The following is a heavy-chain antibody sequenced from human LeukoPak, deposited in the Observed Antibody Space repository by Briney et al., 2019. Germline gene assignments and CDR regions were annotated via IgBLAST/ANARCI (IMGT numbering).Heavy chain of an antibody. CDR3: AREESGYSRGQGHYYYMDV. D-gene: IGHD6-19*01. V-gene: IGHV1-69*05. CDR2: IIPIFGTA. CDR1: GGTFSSYA. J-gene: IGHJ6*03. Sequence: ASVKVSCKASGGTFSSYAISWVRQAPGQGLEWMGRIIPIFGTANYAQKFQGRVTITTDESTSTAYMELSSLRSEDPAVYYCAREESGYSRGQGHYYYMDVWGKGTTVTVSS.